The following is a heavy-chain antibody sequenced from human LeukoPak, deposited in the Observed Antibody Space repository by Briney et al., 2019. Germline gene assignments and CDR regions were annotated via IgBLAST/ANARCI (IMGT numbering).Heavy chain of an antibody. CDR1: GFTVSSYS. V-gene: IGHV3-48*02. CDR3: ATSVI. CDR2: ISSSSSSI. Sequence: PGGSLRLSCAASGFTVSSYSMNWVRQAPGKGLEWVSYISSSSSSIYYADSARGRFTISRDNAKNSLYLQMNSLRDEDTAVYYCATSVIRGQGTLVTVSS. D-gene: IGHD2-21*01. J-gene: IGHJ4*02.